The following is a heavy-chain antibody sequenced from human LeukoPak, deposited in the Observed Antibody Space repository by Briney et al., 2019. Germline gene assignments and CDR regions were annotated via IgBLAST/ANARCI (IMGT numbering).Heavy chain of an antibody. CDR3: VRDLRLGFLSDP. J-gene: IGHJ5*02. V-gene: IGHV3-7*01. CDR2: MNEDGSEK. CDR1: GFTVRTYW. Sequence: GGSLRLSCAASGFTVRTYWMAWVRQAPGKGLEWVANMNEDGSEKYYVESVKGRFTISTDNAKNSLYLQMNSLRVEDTAMYYCVRDLRLGFLSDPWGQGTLVTVSS. D-gene: IGHD3-3*01.